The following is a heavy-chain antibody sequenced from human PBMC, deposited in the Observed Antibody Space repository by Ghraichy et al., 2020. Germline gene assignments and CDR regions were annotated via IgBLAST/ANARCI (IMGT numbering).Heavy chain of an antibody. J-gene: IGHJ4*02. CDR3: ARDRSYFPKPGIAAAGTPDDY. V-gene: IGHV3-21*01. CDR2: ISSSSSYI. D-gene: IGHD6-13*01. CDR1: GFTFSSYS. Sequence: GGSLRLSCAASGFTFSSYSMNWVRQAPGKGLEWVSSISSSSSYIYYADSVKGRFTISRDNAKNSLYLQMNSLRAEDTAVYYCARDRSYFPKPGIAAAGTPDDYWGQGTLVTVSS.